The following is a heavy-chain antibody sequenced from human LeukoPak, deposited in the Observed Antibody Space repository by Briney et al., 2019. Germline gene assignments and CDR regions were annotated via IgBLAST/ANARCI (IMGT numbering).Heavy chain of an antibody. J-gene: IGHJ4*02. Sequence: GGSLRLSCAASGFTFSSYSMNWVRQAPGKGLEWVSYISSSSSTIYYADSVKGRFTISRDNAKNSLYLQMNSLRAEDTAVYYCARDKYKGSGSYYYFDYWGQGTLVTVSS. CDR3: ARDKYKGSGSYYYFDY. CDR1: GFTFSSYS. CDR2: ISSSSSTI. D-gene: IGHD3-10*01. V-gene: IGHV3-48*04.